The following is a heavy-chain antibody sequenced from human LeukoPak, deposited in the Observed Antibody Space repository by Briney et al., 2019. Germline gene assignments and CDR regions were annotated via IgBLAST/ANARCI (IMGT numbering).Heavy chain of an antibody. CDR2: ISYDGSNK. D-gene: IGHD3-3*01. V-gene: IGHV3-30*18. CDR1: GFIFSSYG. Sequence: GGSLRLSCAASGFIFSSYGMHWVRQAPGKGLEWVAVISYDGSNKYYADSVKGRFTISRDNSKNTLYLQMNSLRAEDTAVYYCAKDYDFWSGYSSTPFDYWGQGTLVTVSS. CDR3: AKDYDFWSGYSSTPFDY. J-gene: IGHJ4*02.